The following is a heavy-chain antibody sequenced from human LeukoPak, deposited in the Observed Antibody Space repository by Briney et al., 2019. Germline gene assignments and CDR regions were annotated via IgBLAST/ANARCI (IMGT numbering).Heavy chain of an antibody. V-gene: IGHV1-46*03. D-gene: IGHD2-2*02. CDR2: INPSGGST. CDR1: GYTFTSYY. CDR3: ARAWDIVVVPAAIWWFDP. J-gene: IGHJ5*02. Sequence: ASVKVSCKASGYTFTSYYMHWVRQAPGQGLEWIGIINPSGGSTSYAQKFQGRVTMTRDTSTSTVYMELSSLRSEDTAVYYCARAWDIVVVPAAIWWFDPWGQGTLVTVSS.